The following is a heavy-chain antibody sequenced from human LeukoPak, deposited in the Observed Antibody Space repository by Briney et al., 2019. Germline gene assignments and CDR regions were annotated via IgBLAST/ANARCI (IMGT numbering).Heavy chain of an antibody. CDR3: ARDSDASGP. V-gene: IGHV4-59*01. J-gene: IGHJ5*02. D-gene: IGHD3-10*01. Sequence: PSETLSLTCTVSGGSISFYYWSWIRQPPGKGLEWIGYIYYSGSTKCNPSLKSRVTISVDTSKNQFSLKLSSVTAADTAVYYCARDSDASGPWGQGTLVTVSS. CDR2: IYYSGST. CDR1: GGSISFYY.